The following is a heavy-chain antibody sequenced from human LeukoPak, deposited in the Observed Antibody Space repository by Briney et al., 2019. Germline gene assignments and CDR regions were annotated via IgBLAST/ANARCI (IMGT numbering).Heavy chain of an antibody. CDR3: ARDRYSSGWYYFDY. J-gene: IGHJ4*02. D-gene: IGHD6-19*01. CDR2: INHSGST. Sequence: PSETLSLTCAVYGGSFSGYYWSWIRQPPGKGLEWIGEINHSGSTNYNPSLKSRVTISVDTSKNQFSLKLSSVTAADTAVHYCARDRYSSGWYYFDYWGQGTLVTVSS. V-gene: IGHV4-34*01. CDR1: GGSFSGYY.